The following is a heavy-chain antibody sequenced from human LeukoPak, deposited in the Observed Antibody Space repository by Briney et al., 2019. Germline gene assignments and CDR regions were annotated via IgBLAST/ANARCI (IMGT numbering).Heavy chain of an antibody. V-gene: IGHV4-59*01. J-gene: IGHJ3*02. CDR3: ARVPRPYAFDI. Sequence: SETLSLTCTVSGGSISSYYWSWIRQPPGKGLEWIGYIYYSGSTNYNPSLKSRVTISVDTSKNQFSLKLSSVTAADTAVYYCARVPRPYAFDIWGQGTMVTVSS. CDR1: GGSISSYY. CDR2: IYYSGST.